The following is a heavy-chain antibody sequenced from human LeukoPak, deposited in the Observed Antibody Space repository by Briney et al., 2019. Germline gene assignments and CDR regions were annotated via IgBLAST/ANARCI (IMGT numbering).Heavy chain of an antibody. D-gene: IGHD2-8*01. Sequence: PRGSMRHSCTASALTCRTQRGNRVPNGPRMVLETVSGISGSSGSTYYADSVKGRFTISSDNSKNTLYLQMNGLRAEDTAVYYCAKGLMYAWGGQGTLVTVSS. CDR2: ISGSSGST. J-gene: IGHJ4*02. CDR1: ALTCRTQR. V-gene: IGHV3-23*01. CDR3: AKGLMYAW.